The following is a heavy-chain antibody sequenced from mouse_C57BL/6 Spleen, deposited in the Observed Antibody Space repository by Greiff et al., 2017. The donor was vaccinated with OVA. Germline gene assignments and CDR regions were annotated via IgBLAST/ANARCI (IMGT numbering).Heavy chain of an antibody. CDR1: GYTFTSYW. Sequence: QVQLQQSGAELVMPGASVKLSCKASGYTFTSYWMHWVKQRPGQGLEWIGEIDPSDSYTNYNQKFKGKSTLTVDKSSSTAYMQLSSLTSEDSAVYYCARVGTGTADFDVWGTGTTVTVSS. V-gene: IGHV1-69*01. D-gene: IGHD4-1*01. CDR3: ARVGTGTADFDV. CDR2: IDPSDSYT. J-gene: IGHJ1*03.